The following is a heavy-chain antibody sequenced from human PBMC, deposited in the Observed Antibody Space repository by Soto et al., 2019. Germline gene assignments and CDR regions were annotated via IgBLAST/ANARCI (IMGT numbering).Heavy chain of an antibody. V-gene: IGHV1-69*01. CDR1: GGTFSSYA. J-gene: IGHJ6*02. Sequence: QVQLVQSGAEVKKPGSSVKVSCKASGGTFSSYAISWVRQAPGQGLEWMGGIIPIVGTANYAQKFQGRVTITTAESTSTAYMEMSSMRSEDTAVYYCARPYSSSWYDYYYYGMDVWGQGTTVTVSS. CDR3: ARPYSSSWYDYYYYGMDV. D-gene: IGHD6-13*01. CDR2: IIPIVGTA.